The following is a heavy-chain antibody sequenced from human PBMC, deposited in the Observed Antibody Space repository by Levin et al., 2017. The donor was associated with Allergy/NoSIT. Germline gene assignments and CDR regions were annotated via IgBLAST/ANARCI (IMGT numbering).Heavy chain of an antibody. CDR2: ISGSGGST. Sequence: SCAASGFTFSSYAMSWVRQAPGKGLEWVSAISGSGGSTYYADSVKGRFTISRDNSKNTLYLQMNSLRAEDTAVYYCAKDRGRGFRDYHDAFDIWGQGTMVTVSS. V-gene: IGHV3-23*01. J-gene: IGHJ3*02. CDR1: GFTFSSYA. CDR3: AKDRGRGFRDYHDAFDI. D-gene: IGHD3-10*01.